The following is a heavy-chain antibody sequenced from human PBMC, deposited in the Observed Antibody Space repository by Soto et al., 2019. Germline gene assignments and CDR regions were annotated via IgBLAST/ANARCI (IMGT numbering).Heavy chain of an antibody. J-gene: IGHJ6*03. CDR3: ARDSIFCSGGSCYHYYYYMDV. Sequence: GASVKVSCKASGGTFSSYAISWVRQAPGQGLEWMGGIIPIFGTANYAQKLQGRVTMTTDTSTSTAYMELRSLRSDDTAVYYCARDSIFCSGGSCYHYYYYMDVWGKGTTVTVSS. CDR2: IIPIFGTA. D-gene: IGHD2-15*01. V-gene: IGHV1-69*05. CDR1: GGTFSSYA.